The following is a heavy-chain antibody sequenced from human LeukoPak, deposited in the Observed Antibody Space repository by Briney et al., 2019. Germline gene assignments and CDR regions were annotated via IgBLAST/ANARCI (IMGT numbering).Heavy chain of an antibody. Sequence: SVKVSCKASGGTFSSYAISWVRQAPGQGLEWMGGIIPIFGTANYAQKFQGRVTITADESTSTAYMELSSLRSEDTVVYYCARDFRAGDIVVVTAYDAFDIWGQGTMVTVSS. J-gene: IGHJ3*02. D-gene: IGHD2-21*02. V-gene: IGHV1-69*13. CDR1: GGTFSSYA. CDR2: IIPIFGTA. CDR3: ARDFRAGDIVVVTAYDAFDI.